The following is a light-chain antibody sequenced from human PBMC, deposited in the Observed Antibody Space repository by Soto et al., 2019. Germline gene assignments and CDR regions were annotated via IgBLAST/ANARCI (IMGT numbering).Light chain of an antibody. CDR1: SSNIGNNY. V-gene: IGLV1-51*01. CDR2: DNN. J-gene: IGLJ2*01. CDR3: ATWDGSLPGEV. Sequence: QSVLTQSPSVSAAPGQKVTISCSGSSSNIGNNYVSWYQQLPGTAPKLLIYDNNKRPSRIPDRFSGSKSGTSGTLDITGLQTGDAADYYCATWDGSLPGEVFGGGTKLTVL.